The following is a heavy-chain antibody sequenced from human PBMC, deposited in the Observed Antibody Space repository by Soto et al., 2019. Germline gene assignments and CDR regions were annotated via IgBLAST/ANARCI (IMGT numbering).Heavy chain of an antibody. D-gene: IGHD1-26*01. CDR1: GYTFTNFG. V-gene: IGHV1-18*01. J-gene: IGHJ4*02. CDR3: ARCGTPIVY. CDR2: ISAYNGNT. Sequence: QVQLVQSGAEVKKPGASVKVSCKASGYTFTNFGISWVRQAPGQGLEWMGWISAYNGNTNYAQNFQGRVTMTTDTSKSTACTELRSLRSHDTDVYYSARCGTPIVYWGQGTLVTDCS.